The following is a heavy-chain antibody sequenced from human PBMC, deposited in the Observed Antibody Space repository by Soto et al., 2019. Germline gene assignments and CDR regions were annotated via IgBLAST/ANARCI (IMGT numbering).Heavy chain of an antibody. D-gene: IGHD3-10*01. Sequence: QVQLQESGPGLVKPSQTLSLTCSVSGGSITSGAYYWSWIRQHRGTGLEWIGFIYYSGRTYYNPSLKSRVTISLDTSENQFSLKLNSVTAADTAVYYCARDLRGGTLFDYWGQGALVTVSS. CDR2: IYYSGRT. J-gene: IGHJ4*02. CDR1: GGSITSGAYY. CDR3: ARDLRGGTLFDY. V-gene: IGHV4-31*03.